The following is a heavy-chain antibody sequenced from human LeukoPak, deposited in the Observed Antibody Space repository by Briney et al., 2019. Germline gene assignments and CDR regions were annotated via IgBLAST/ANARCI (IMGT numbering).Heavy chain of an antibody. Sequence: SETLSLTCTVSVGSISSYYWSWIRQPPGKGLERIGYIYYSGSTNYNPSLKSRVTISVDTSKNQFSLKLSSVTAADTAVYYCARVFGYCSSTSCYDWFDPWGQGTLVTISS. J-gene: IGHJ5*02. V-gene: IGHV4-59*01. CDR1: VGSISSYY. CDR2: IYYSGST. D-gene: IGHD2-2*03. CDR3: ARVFGYCSSTSCYDWFDP.